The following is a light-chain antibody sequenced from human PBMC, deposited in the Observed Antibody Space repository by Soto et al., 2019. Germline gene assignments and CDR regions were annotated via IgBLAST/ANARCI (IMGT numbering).Light chain of an antibody. CDR1: QSVTNNY. CDR3: HQYGSSPWT. CDR2: LAS. Sequence: EIVLTQSPGTLSLSPGERATLSCRASQSVTNNYLAWYQQKAGQAPRLLIYLASNRAAGTPDRFSGSGSGVDITITINKLEPEDFAVDYSHQYGSSPWTFGHGTKVDIK. V-gene: IGKV3-20*01. J-gene: IGKJ1*01.